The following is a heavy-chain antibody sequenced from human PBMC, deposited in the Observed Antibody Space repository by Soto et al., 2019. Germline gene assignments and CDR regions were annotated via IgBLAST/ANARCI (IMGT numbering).Heavy chain of an antibody. D-gene: IGHD3-22*01. J-gene: IGHJ4*02. Sequence: PSETLSLTCTVSGGSVSSSSYFWGWIRQPPGKGLEWIGNIDYSGSTYYNASLKSRVTISVDTSKNQFSLKLSAVTAADSAVYYCARGIGYDSSDYYKFDYWGQGALVTVSS. CDR1: GGSVSSSSYF. CDR3: ARGIGYDSSDYYKFDY. V-gene: IGHV4-39*01. CDR2: IDYSGST.